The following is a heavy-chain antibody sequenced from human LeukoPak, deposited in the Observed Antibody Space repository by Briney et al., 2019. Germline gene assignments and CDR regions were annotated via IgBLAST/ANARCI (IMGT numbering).Heavy chain of an antibody. D-gene: IGHD6-19*01. CDR3: ARSDPYSSGWYDYYYMDV. V-gene: IGHV1-69*02. Sequence: SVKVSCKASGGTFSSYTISWVRQAPGQGLEWMGRIIPILGIANYAQKFQGRVTITADKSTSTAYMELSSLISEDTAVYYCARSDPYSSGWYDYYYMDVWGKGTTVTVSS. CDR1: GGTFSSYT. CDR2: IIPILGIA. J-gene: IGHJ6*03.